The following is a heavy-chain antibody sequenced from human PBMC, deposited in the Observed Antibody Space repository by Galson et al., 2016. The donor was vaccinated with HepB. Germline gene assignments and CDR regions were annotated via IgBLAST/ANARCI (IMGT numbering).Heavy chain of an antibody. CDR2: IYYSGNT. Sequence: SETLSLTCTVSGGSISTYYRSWIRQPPGKGLEWIGYIYYSGNTNYNPSLKSRVTISVDTSKNQFSLKLSSVTAADTAVYYCATSSSPDYYYYYGMDVWGQGTTVTVSS. CDR3: ATSSSPDYYYYYGMDV. J-gene: IGHJ6*02. V-gene: IGHV4-59*01. D-gene: IGHD6-13*01. CDR1: GGSISTYY.